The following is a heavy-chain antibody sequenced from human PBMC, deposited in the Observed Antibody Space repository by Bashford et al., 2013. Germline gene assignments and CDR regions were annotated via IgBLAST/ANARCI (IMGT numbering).Heavy chain of an antibody. CDR2: MDPNSGSSI. J-gene: IGHJ6*02. Sequence: ASVKVSCKASGYTFTNSDINWVRQATGQGLEWLGWMDPNSGSSIAYADSVKGRFTISRDNAKNSLYLQMDSLRAEDTAVYYCAREYYYTMDVWGRGTTVTVSS. V-gene: IGHV1-8*01. CDR3: AREYYYTMDV. CDR1: GYTFTNSD.